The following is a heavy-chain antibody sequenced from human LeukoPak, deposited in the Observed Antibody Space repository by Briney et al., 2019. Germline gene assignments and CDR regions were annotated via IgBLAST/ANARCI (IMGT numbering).Heavy chain of an antibody. CDR2: ISGSGGST. J-gene: IGHJ4*02. V-gene: IGHV3-23*01. D-gene: IGHD6-13*01. CDR3: TRGGRSTSYYWEY. CDR1: GFTFADYG. Sequence: GGSLRLSCAASGFTFADYGMSWVRQAPGKGLEWVSAISGSGGSTYYADSVKGRFTISRDNAKNSLYLHMNNLRAEDTAVYYCTRGGRSTSYYWEYWGQGTLVTVSS.